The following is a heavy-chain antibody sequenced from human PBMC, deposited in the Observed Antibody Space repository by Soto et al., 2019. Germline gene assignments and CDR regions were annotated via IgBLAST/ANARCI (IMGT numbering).Heavy chain of an antibody. D-gene: IGHD2-15*01. CDR2: FDPEDGET. J-gene: IGHJ4*02. CDR1: GYTLTELS. Sequence: RASVKVSCKVSGYTLTELSMHWVRQAPGKGLEWMGGFDPEDGETIYAQKFQGRVTMTEDTSTDTAYMELSSLRSEDTAVYYCATVGSSGDPPDYWGQGTLVTVSS. V-gene: IGHV1-24*01. CDR3: ATVGSSGDPPDY.